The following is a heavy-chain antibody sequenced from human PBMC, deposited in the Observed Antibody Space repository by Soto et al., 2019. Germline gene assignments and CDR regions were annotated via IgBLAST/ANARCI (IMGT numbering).Heavy chain of an antibody. V-gene: IGHV3-23*01. J-gene: IGHJ3*02. CDR2: ISGSGGST. CDR1: GFTFSSYA. D-gene: IGHD2-15*01. CDR3: AKVRHIVVVVASDVFDI. Sequence: HPGGSLRLSCAASGFTFSSYAMSWVRQAPGKGLEWVSAISGSGGSTYYADSVKGRFTISRDNSKNTLYLQMNSLRAEDTAVYYCAKVRHIVVVVASDVFDIWGQGTMVPVSS.